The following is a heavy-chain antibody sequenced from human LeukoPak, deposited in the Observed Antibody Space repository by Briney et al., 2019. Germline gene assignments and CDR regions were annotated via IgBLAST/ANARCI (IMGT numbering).Heavy chain of an antibody. V-gene: IGHV4-34*01. D-gene: IGHD2-8*01. CDR2: INHSGGT. CDR1: GGSFSGYY. J-gene: IGHJ6*03. CDR3: AKVYRGYMDV. Sequence: SETLSLTCAVYGGSFSGYYWSWIRQPPGKGLEWIGEINHSGGTYYNPSLKSQVTLSVDGSKNQFSLKLSSVTAADTAVYYCAKVYRGYMDVWGKGTTVTVSS.